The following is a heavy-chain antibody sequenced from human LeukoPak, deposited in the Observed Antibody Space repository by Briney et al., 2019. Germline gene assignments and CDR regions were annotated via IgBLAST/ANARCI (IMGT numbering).Heavy chain of an antibody. J-gene: IGHJ3*02. D-gene: IGHD1-26*01. CDR1: GGSISSSSYY. V-gene: IGHV4-39*07. CDR3: ARPYSGSYGAFDI. CDR2: IYHSGST. Sequence: SETLSLTCTVSGGSISSSSYYWGWIRQPPGKGLEWIGSIYHSGSTYYNPSLKSRVTISVDTSKNQFSLKLSSVTAADTAVYYCARPYSGSYGAFDIWGQGTMVTVSS.